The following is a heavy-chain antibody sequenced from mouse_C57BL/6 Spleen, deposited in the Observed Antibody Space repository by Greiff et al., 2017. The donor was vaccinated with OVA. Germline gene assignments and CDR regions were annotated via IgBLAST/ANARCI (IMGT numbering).Heavy chain of an antibody. CDR3: ARLYSNDEEAMDY. V-gene: IGHV5-15*01. J-gene: IGHJ4*01. CDR2: IGNLAYST. Sequence: EVQRVESGGGLVQPGGSLKLSCAASGFTFSDYGMAWVRQAPRKGLEWVAFIGNLAYSTYYAATVTGRFTISRENAKNTLYLEMSRLRSEDTAMYYCARLYSNDEEAMDYWGQGTSVTVSS. D-gene: IGHD2-12*01. CDR1: GFTFSDYG.